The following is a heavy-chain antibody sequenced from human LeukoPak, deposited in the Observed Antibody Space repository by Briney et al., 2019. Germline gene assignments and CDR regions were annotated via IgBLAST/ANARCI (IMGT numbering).Heavy chain of an antibody. CDR3: ARDLEQWLNNWFDP. J-gene: IGHJ5*02. CDR1: GFTFSSYS. CDR2: ISSSSSYI. Sequence: PGGSLRLSCAAPGFTFSSYSMNWVRQAQGKGLEWVSSISSSSSYIYYADSVKGRFTISRDNAKNSLYLQMNSLRAEDTAVYYCARDLEQWLNNWFDPWGQGTLATVSS. V-gene: IGHV3-21*01. D-gene: IGHD6-19*01.